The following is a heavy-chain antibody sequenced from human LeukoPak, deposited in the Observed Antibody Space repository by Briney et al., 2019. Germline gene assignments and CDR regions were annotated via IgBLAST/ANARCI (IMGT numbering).Heavy chain of an antibody. V-gene: IGHV3-30*03. CDR3: ARGPPLI. Sequence: GRSLRLSCAASGFTFSSYGMHWVRQAPGKGLEWVAVISYDGSNKYYADSVKGRFTISRDNSKNTLYLQMNSLRAEDTAVYYCARGPPLIWGQGTMVTVSS. J-gene: IGHJ3*02. CDR1: GFTFSSYG. CDR2: ISYDGSNK.